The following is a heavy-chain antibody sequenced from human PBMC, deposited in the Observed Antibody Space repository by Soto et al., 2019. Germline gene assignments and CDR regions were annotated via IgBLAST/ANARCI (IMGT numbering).Heavy chain of an antibody. CDR3: ARDQGLDSSSWYYWFDP. V-gene: IGHV4-30-4*01. D-gene: IGHD6-13*01. CDR2: LCYSGST. CDR1: GGSITSGDYY. J-gene: IGHJ5*02. Sequence: PSETLSLTCTVSGGSITSGDYYWSWIPQTPGKGLEWIGYLCYSGSTYYNPSLKSRVPISVDTSKNQFSLKLSSVTAADTAVYYCARDQGLDSSSWYYWFDPWGQGTLVTVSS.